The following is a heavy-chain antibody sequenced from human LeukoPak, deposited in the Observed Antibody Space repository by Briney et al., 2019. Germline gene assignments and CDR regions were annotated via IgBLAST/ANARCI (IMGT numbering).Heavy chain of an antibody. CDR3: ARDRIEMATIGYYYGMDV. CDR1: GFTFSSFS. V-gene: IGHV4-31*02. D-gene: IGHD5-24*01. Sequence: LRLSCAASGFTFSSFSMNWIHQHPGKGLEWIGYIYYSGSTYYNPSLKSRVTISVDTSKNQFSLKLSSVTAADTAVYYCARDRIEMATIGYYYGMDVWGQGTTVTVSS. CDR2: IYYSGST. J-gene: IGHJ6*02.